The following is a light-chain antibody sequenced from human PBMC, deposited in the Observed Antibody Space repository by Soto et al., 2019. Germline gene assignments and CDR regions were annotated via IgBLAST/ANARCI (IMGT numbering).Light chain of an antibody. Sequence: DIQMTQSPSSVSASIGDTVTITCRASQDISTLLAWYQQKPGKAPKLLIYGASTLESGVPSRFSGRGSGTDFTLTISRLEPEDFAVYYCQQYGSSPGTFGQGTKVEIK. J-gene: IGKJ1*01. V-gene: IGKV1D-12*01. CDR3: QQYGSSPGT. CDR2: GAS. CDR1: QDISTL.